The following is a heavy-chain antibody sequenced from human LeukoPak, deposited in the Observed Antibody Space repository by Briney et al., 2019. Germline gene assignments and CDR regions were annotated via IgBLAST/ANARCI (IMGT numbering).Heavy chain of an antibody. D-gene: IGHD3-10*01. CDR3: ARDFGYLDAFDI. Sequence: PGGSLRLSCAASGFTFSSYEMNWVRQAPGKGLEWVSSISSSSSYIYYADSVKGRFTISRDNAKNSLYLKMSSLRAEDTAVYYCARDFGYLDAFDIWGQGTMVTVSS. J-gene: IGHJ3*02. CDR2: ISSSSSYI. V-gene: IGHV3-21*01. CDR1: GFTFSSYE.